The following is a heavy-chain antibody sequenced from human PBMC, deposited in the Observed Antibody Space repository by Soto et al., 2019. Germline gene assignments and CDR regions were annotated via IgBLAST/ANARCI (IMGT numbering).Heavy chain of an antibody. J-gene: IGHJ5*02. Sequence: QVQLQESGPGLVKPSQTLSLTCTVSGGSISSGDYYWSWIRQPPGKGLEWIGYIYYSGSTYYNPSRKCRVTISVDTSKNQFSLKLSSVTAADTAVYYCASLVVTAHNWFDPWGQGTLVTVSS. D-gene: IGHD2-21*02. CDR3: ASLVVTAHNWFDP. CDR2: IYYSGST. CDR1: GGSISSGDYY. V-gene: IGHV4-30-4*01.